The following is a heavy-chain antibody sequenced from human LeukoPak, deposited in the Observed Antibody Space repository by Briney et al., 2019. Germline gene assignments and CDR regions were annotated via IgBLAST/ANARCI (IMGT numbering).Heavy chain of an antibody. CDR2: IKQDGSEK. V-gene: IGHV3-7*01. J-gene: IGHJ4*02. D-gene: IGHD3-3*01. CDR3: ASLYDFWSGYYTDY. CDR1: GFTFSSYS. Sequence: GGSLRLSCAASGFTFSSYSMSWVRQAPGKGLEWVANIKQDGSEKYYVDSVKGRFTISRDNAKNSLYLQMNSLRAEDTAVYYCASLYDFWSGYYTDYWGQGTLVTVSS.